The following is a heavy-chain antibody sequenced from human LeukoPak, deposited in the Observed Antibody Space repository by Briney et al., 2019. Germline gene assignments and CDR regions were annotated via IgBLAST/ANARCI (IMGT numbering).Heavy chain of an antibody. CDR1: GGTFSSYA. CDR3: ARGRGYLGQNAFDI. CDR2: IIPIFGTA. V-gene: IGHV1-69*05. D-gene: IGHD3-22*01. Sequence: SVKVSCKASGGTFSSYAISWVRQAPGQGLEWMGGIIPIFGTANYAQKFQGRVTITTDESTSTAYMELSSLRSEDTAVYYCARGRGYLGQNAFDIWGQGTMVTVSS. J-gene: IGHJ3*02.